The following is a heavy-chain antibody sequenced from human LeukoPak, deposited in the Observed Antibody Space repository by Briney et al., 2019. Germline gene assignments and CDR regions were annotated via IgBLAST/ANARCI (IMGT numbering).Heavy chain of an antibody. J-gene: IGHJ3*02. Sequence: GESLKISCKGSGYSFTSYWIGWVRQMPGKGLEWMGIIYPGDSDTRYSPSFQGQVTISADKSISTAYLQWSSLKASDTAMYYCARHFSGGATSSESDAFDIWGQGTMVTVSS. V-gene: IGHV5-51*01. D-gene: IGHD2/OR15-2a*01. CDR2: IYPGDSDT. CDR3: ARHFSGGATSSESDAFDI. CDR1: GYSFTSYW.